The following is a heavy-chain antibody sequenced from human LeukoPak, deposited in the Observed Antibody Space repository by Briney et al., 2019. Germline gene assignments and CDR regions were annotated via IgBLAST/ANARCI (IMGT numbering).Heavy chain of an antibody. V-gene: IGHV3-21*01. CDR2: IILSSSYI. CDR3: ARVGPYVLLTWSGAFDI. D-gene: IGHD3-10*01. CDR1: GFTFCSYS. J-gene: IGHJ3*02. Sequence: GGSLRLSSVASGFTFCSYSVNLVCQAPGRGLEWGSSIILSSSYIYYADSVKGRFTISRDNAKNSLYLQMNSLRAEDTAVYYCARVGPYVLLTWSGAFDIWGQGTMVTVSS.